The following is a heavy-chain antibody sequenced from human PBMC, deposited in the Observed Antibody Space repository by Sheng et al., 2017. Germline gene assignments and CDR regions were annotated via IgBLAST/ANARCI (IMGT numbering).Heavy chain of an antibody. Sequence: QVQLQESGPGLVKPSETLSLTCTVSGGSISSYYWSWIRQPPGKGLEWIGYIYYSGSTNYNPSLKSRVTISVDTSKNQFSLKLSSVTAADTAVYYCARDYGGNPELGSTPRGRGTLVTVSS. CDR2: IYYSGST. V-gene: IGHV4-59*01. J-gene: IGHJ4*03. CDR1: GGSISSYY. D-gene: IGHD4-17*01. CDR3: ARDYGGNPELGSTP.